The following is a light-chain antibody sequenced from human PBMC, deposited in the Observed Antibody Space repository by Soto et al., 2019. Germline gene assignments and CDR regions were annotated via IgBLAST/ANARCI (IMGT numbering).Light chain of an antibody. CDR3: QQYGSSPPVT. CDR2: GAS. V-gene: IGKV3-15*01. J-gene: IGKJ3*01. CDR1: QSISSD. Sequence: ETVMTQSPATLSVSPGERATLSCRASQSISSDLAWYQQKPGQAPRLLIYGASTTATGIPGRFSGSGSGREFTLTISSLQSEDFAVYYCQQYGSSPPVTFGPGTKVDIK.